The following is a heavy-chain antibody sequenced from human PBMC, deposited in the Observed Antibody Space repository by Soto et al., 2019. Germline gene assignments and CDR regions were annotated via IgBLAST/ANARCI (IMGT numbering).Heavy chain of an antibody. CDR1: GGTFSSYA. D-gene: IGHD3-16*01. V-gene: IGHV1-69*01. CDR2: IIPIFGTA. CDR3: ARDFHDYFSIRGALTESYAFDI. J-gene: IGHJ3*02. Sequence: QGQLVQSGAEVKKPGSSGKVSCKASGGTFSSYAISWVRQAPGQGLECMGGIIPIFGTAHYAQKFQGRVTITAEESTSTAYMEISSLRSEDTAVYYCARDFHDYFSIRGALTESYAFDIWGQGTMVTVSS.